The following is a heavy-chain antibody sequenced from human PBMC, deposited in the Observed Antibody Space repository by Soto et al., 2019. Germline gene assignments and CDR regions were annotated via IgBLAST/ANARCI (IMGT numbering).Heavy chain of an antibody. D-gene: IGHD3-3*01. J-gene: IGHJ4*02. V-gene: IGHV3-48*01. CDR3: ARGPTYYDFGSVYSKADY. Sequence: GGSLRLSCAASGFTFSSYSMNWVRQAPGKGLEWVSYISSSSSTIYYADSVKGRFTISRDNAKNSLYLQMNSLRAEDTAVYYSARGPTYYDFGSVYSKADYWGQGTLVTVSS. CDR1: GFTFSSYS. CDR2: ISSSSSTI.